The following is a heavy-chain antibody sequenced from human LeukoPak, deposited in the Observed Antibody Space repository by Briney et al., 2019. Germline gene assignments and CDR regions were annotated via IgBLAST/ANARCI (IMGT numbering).Heavy chain of an antibody. V-gene: IGHV3-74*01. CDR3: ARVATGAYWFDP. Sequence: GGSLRLSCAASGFTFSTYWMHWVRQVPGGGLVWVSRINPDGRTITYADSVKGRSTISRDNAKDTLYLQMNSLRAEDSAVYYCARVATGAYWFDPWGQGTLVTVSS. CDR1: GFTFSTYW. CDR2: INPDGRTI. J-gene: IGHJ5*02.